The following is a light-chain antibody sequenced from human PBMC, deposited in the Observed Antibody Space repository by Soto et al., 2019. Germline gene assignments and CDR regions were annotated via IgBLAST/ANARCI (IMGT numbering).Light chain of an antibody. V-gene: IGKV1-33*01. J-gene: IGKJ2*01. Sequence: DIQMTKSPSSLSASVGDRVTITCQASQDISNNLYWFQQKPWKAPSLLLYHASNLETGVPSRFSGSGSGTDFSFTISSLQPEDFEPYYSQQYPNLPYTFGPGTQLDFK. CDR1: QDISNN. CDR3: QQYPNLPYT. CDR2: HAS.